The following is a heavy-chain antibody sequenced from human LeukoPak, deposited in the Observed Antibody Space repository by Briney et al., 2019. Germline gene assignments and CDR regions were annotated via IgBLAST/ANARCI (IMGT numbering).Heavy chain of an antibody. V-gene: IGHV4-39*07. CDR3: ARVEPSSSWYP. CDR1: GFTVSSTY. J-gene: IGHJ5*02. Sequence: PGGSLRLSCAPSGFTVSSTYMSGVRQAPGRGLEWMGSIYESGSAYYNPSLKSRVTISVDTSKNQFSLKLSSVTAADTAVYYCARVEPSSSWYPWGQGTLVTVSS. D-gene: IGHD6-13*01. CDR2: IYESGSA.